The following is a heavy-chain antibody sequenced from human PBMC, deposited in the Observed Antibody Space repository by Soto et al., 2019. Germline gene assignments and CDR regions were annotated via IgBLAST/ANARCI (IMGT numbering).Heavy chain of an antibody. CDR1: GYIFTSYW. CDR2: IYPTDSDT. J-gene: IGHJ4*02. V-gene: IGHV5-51*01. Sequence: PGESLKISCKTSGYIFTSYWIAWVRQMPGKGLEWMGIIYPTDSDTRYNPSFQGQVTISADKSINTAYLQWSSLKASDTAMYFCARFPNWNYFDYWGQGTLVTVS. CDR3: ARFPNWNYFDY. D-gene: IGHD1-20*01.